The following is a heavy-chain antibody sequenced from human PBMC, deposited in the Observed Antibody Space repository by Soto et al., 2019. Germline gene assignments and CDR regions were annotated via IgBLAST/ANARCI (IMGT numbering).Heavy chain of an antibody. V-gene: IGHV3-7*01. D-gene: IGHD1-26*01. CDR2: IKQDGSEK. J-gene: IGHJ5*02. CDR1: GFTFSAYW. CDR3: AREVRATFDP. Sequence: GGSLRLSCTASGFTFSAYWMSWVRQAPGKGPEWVATIKQDGSEKFYLDSVKGRFTISKDNAQNSLYLQMDNLRVEDTAVYYCAREVRATFDPWGQGTLVTVSS.